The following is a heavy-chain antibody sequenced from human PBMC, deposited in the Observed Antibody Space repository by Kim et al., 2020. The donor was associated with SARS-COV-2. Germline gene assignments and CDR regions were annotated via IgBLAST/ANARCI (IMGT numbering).Heavy chain of an antibody. CDR1: GGSFSGYY. CDR2: INHSGST. D-gene: IGHD2-21*02. J-gene: IGHJ4*02. CDR3: ARSALVRVVTSPNAFDY. Sequence: SETMSLTCAVYGGSFSGYYWSWIRQPPGKGLEWIGEINHSGSTNYNPSLKSRVTISVDTSKNQFSLKLSSVTAADTAVYYCARSALVRVVTSPNAFDYWGQGTLVTVSS. V-gene: IGHV4-34*01.